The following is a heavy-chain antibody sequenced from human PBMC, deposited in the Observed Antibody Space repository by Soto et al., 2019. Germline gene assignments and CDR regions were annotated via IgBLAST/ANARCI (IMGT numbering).Heavy chain of an antibody. CDR1: GGSITSSSFY. Sequence: SETLSLTCTVSGGSITSSSFYWGWIRQPPGKGLEWIGIIYYSGSTYYNPSLKSRVTISVDTSKSQFSLNLNSVTAAGTAVYYCARGYDILTGPLDYWGPGTLVTVSS. J-gene: IGHJ4*02. CDR3: ARGYDILTGPLDY. CDR2: IYYSGST. D-gene: IGHD3-9*01. V-gene: IGHV4-39*01.